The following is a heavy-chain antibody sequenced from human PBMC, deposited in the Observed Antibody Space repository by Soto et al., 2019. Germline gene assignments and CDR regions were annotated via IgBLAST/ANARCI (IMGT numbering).Heavy chain of an antibody. CDR2: IYYSGST. V-gene: IGHV4-59*08. J-gene: IGHJ4*02. CDR3: ATYNRGSGTYYIDY. D-gene: IGHD3-10*01. Sequence: SEPLSLTCTVSGGSISSYYWSWIRQSPGKGLEWIGYIYYSGSTNFNPSLKSRVTMSLDTSKNQFSLNLSSVTAADTAVYYCATYNRGSGTYYIDYWGQGSLVTVSS. CDR1: GGSISSYY.